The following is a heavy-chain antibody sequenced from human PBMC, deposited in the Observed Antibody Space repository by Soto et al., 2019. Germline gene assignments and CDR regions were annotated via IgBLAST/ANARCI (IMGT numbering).Heavy chain of an antibody. J-gene: IGHJ5*02. CDR1: GGTFSSYA. CDR3: ARSPYDSSGYASYPFYWFDP. Sequence: GASVKVSCKASGGTFSSYAISWVRQAPGQGLEWMGGIFPIFDATHYSQMFQGRVTITADASTSTAYMVVSSLRSEDTAVYYCARSPYDSSGYASYPFYWFDPWGQGTLVTVSS. D-gene: IGHD3-22*01. V-gene: IGHV1-69*13. CDR2: IFPIFDAT.